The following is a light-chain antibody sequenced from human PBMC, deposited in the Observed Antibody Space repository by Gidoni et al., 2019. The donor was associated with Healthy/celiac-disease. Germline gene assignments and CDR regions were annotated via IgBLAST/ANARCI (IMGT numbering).Light chain of an antibody. CDR3: QVWDSSTV. CDR1: NIVSKN. V-gene: IGLV3-9*01. J-gene: IGLJ3*02. CDR2: RDS. Sequence: SYELTQPLSVSVALGQPARITCGGNNIVSKNVNWYQQKPGQAPLLVIYRDSNRPSGIPERFSGSTSGNTATLTISRAQAGDEADYYCQVWDSSTVFGGGTKLTVL.